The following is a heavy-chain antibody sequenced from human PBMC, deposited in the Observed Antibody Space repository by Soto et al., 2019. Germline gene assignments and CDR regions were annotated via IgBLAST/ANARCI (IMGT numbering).Heavy chain of an antibody. D-gene: IGHD3-9*01. J-gene: IGHJ6*02. CDR3: SRHEDRRRLVFYGIDV. V-gene: IGHV3-73*01. CDR2: VRSKIHNYAT. CDR1: GFTFSRSD. Sequence: GGSLRLSCSASGFTFSRSDLHWVRQAPGKGLEWVGRVRSKIHNYATSFADSVRGRFTISRNDSDNTVSLETSGLKSEDTALYYSSRHEDRRRLVFYGIDVWVQGTPVAVSS.